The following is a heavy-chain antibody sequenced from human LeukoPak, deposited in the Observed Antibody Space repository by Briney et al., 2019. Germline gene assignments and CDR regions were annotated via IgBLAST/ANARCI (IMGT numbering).Heavy chain of an antibody. CDR3: AQGDSYYDFLLSV. D-gene: IGHD3-3*01. CDR1: RFTFRSYA. J-gene: IGHJ3*01. Sequence: GGSPRLSCEASRFTFRSYAMTWVRQAPGKGLEWVSAISGSGAKTYYADSVKGRFTISRDNSRNTLYLQMNSLRVEDTAVYYCAQGDSYYDFLLSVWGQGTMVTVSS. CDR2: ISGSGAKT. V-gene: IGHV3-23*01.